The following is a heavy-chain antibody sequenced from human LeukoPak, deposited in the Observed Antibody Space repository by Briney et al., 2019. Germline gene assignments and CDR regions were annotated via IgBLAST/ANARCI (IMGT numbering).Heavy chain of an antibody. CDR1: GGSISSYY. Sequence: PSETLSLTCTVSGGSISSYYWGWIRQPPGKGLEWIGYIYYSGSTNYNPSLKSRVTISVDTSKNQFSLKLSSVTAADTAVYYCASEVDSSGYYSAYWGQGTLVTVSS. D-gene: IGHD3-22*01. J-gene: IGHJ4*02. CDR2: IYYSGST. CDR3: ASEVDSSGYYSAY. V-gene: IGHV4-59*08.